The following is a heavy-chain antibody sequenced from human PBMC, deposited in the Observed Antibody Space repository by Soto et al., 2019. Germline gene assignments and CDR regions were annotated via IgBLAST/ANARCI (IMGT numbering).Heavy chain of an antibody. CDR2: IIPIFGTA. CDR3: ARDHCSGGSCYNNWFDP. J-gene: IGHJ5*02. Sequence: QVQLVQSGAEVKKPGSSVKVSCKASGGTFSSYAISWVRQAPGQGLEWMGGIIPIFGTANYAQKFQGRVTITADESTSPAYKELSSLRSEDTAVYYCARDHCSGGSCYNNWFDPWGQGTLVTVSS. CDR1: GGTFSSYA. V-gene: IGHV1-69*12. D-gene: IGHD2-15*01.